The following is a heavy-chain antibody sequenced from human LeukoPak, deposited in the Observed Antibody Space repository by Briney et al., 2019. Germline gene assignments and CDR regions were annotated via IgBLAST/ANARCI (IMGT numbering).Heavy chain of an antibody. Sequence: GGSLRLSCAASGFTFSRFWMSWVSQAPGRGLEWVANINQDGGVIYYVDSVKGRFAVSRDNTKSALSLQMNSLRVADTAVYFCARVHGSTWPPHFDNWGQGMLVTVSS. CDR2: INQDGGVI. D-gene: IGHD6-13*01. J-gene: IGHJ4*02. CDR3: ARVHGSTWPPHFDN. V-gene: IGHV3-7*05. CDR1: GFTFSRFW.